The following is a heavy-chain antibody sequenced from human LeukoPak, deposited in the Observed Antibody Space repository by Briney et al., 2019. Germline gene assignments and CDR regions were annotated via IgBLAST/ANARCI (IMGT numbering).Heavy chain of an antibody. CDR2: ISASGGST. V-gene: IGHV3-23*01. CDR3: ARGSKQQLSPDY. J-gene: IGHJ4*02. CDR1: GFTFSSSA. Sequence: GGSLRLSCAASGFTFSSSAMSWVRQVPGKGLEWVSGISASGGSTYYADSVRGRFTISRDNSKNTLYVQMNSLRDEDTAVYYCARGSKQQLSPDYWGQGTLVTVSS. D-gene: IGHD6-13*01.